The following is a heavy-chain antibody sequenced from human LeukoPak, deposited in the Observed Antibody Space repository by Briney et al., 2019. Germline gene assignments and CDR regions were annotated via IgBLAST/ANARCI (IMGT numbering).Heavy chain of an antibody. V-gene: IGHV1-2*02. CDR2: INPNSGGT. CDR3: ATETLAAGTGGEYFQH. Sequence: GASVKVSCKASGYTFTGYYMHWVRQAPGQGLEWMGWINPNSGGTNYAQKFQGRVTMTRDTSISTAYMELSSLRSEDTAVYYCATETLAAGTGGEYFQHWGQGTLVTVSS. D-gene: IGHD6-13*01. CDR1: GYTFTGYY. J-gene: IGHJ1*01.